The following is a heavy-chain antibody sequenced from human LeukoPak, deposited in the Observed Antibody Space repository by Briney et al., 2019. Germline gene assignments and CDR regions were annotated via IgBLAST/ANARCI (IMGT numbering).Heavy chain of an antibody. J-gene: IGHJ4*02. CDR1: GFTFSDYY. CDR3: ARYYYGSGSYYPIDY. Sequence: GGSLRLSCAASGFTFSDYYMGWIRQAPGKGLEWVSCISSSSSYTNYAKSVKGRFTISRDNAKNSLYLQINSLRAEDTAVYYCARYYYGSGSYYPIDYWGQGTLVTVST. CDR2: ISSSSSYT. D-gene: IGHD3-10*01. V-gene: IGHV3-11*06.